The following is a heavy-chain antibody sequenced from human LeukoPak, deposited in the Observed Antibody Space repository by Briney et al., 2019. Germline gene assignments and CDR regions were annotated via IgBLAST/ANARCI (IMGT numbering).Heavy chain of an antibody. J-gene: IGHJ6*03. CDR1: GFIFSSYG. V-gene: IGHV3-30*02. CDR3: AKGAKLPSIMIRGVRVYSYMDV. Sequence: GGSLRLSCAASGFIFSSYGMHWVRQAPGKGLEWVAFIRNDGSNKYYADSVKGRFTISRDNSKNTLYLQMNSLRDEDTAVYYCAKGAKLPSIMIRGVRVYSYMDVWGKGTTVTISS. D-gene: IGHD3-10*01. CDR2: IRNDGSNK.